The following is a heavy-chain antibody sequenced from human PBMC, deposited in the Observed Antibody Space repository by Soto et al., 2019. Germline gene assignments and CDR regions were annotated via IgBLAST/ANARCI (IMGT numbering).Heavy chain of an antibody. Sequence: AAVKVSCKASGYTFTGYYMHWVRQAPGQGLEWMGWINPNSGDTFYADSVKGRFTISRDISKNTLFLQMNSLRAEDTALYFCAKDGTTAGIHFYGMDVWGQGTTVTVSS. CDR1: GYTFTGYY. CDR2: INPNSGDT. V-gene: IGHV1-2*02. CDR3: AKDGTTAGIHFYGMDV. J-gene: IGHJ6*02. D-gene: IGHD2-2*02.